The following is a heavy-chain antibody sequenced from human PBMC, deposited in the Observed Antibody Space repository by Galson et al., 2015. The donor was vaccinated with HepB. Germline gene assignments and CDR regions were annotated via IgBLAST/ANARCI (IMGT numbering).Heavy chain of an antibody. CDR2: IKKKSEGGTT. D-gene: IGHD4-11*01. CDR3: TTFPEMTTVQY. J-gene: IGHJ4*02. CDR1: GFTFRNAW. Sequence: SLRLSCAASGFTFRNAWMSWVRQAPGKGLEWVGRIKKKSEGGTTDYAAPVKGRFTISRDDSKNTLYLEMNSLKTEDTALYYCTTFPEMTTVQYWGQGTLVTVSS. V-gene: IGHV3-15*01.